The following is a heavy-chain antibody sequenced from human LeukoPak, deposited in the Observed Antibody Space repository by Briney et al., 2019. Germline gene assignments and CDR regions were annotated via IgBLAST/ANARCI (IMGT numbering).Heavy chain of an antibody. CDR2: MYTGGTT. CDR1: GFTVSGTH. V-gene: IGHV3-53*01. J-gene: IGHJ4*02. D-gene: IGHD3-16*01. CDR3: AKDEATSGGGLAS. Sequence: PGGSLRLSCAASGFTVSGTHMSWVRQAPGKGLEWVSDMYTGGTTYYADSVKGRFTISRDNSRNTLFLHMSSLRADDTAVYHCAKDEATSGGGLASWGQGTLVTVSS.